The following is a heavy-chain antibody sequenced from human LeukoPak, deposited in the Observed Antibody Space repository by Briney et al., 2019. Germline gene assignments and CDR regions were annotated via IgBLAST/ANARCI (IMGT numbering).Heavy chain of an antibody. CDR1: GVSISSYY. V-gene: IGHV4-59*12. J-gene: IGHJ6*03. CDR3: ARIGGSFYFYYFMDV. Sequence: SETLSLTCTVSGVSISSYYWTWIRQSAGKGLEWIGNIFYTGSTYYNPSLKSRVTISIDTSRNQFSLKLSSVTAADTAVYYCARIGGSFYFYYFMDVWGKGTTVTVSS. CDR2: IFYTGST. D-gene: IGHD1-26*01.